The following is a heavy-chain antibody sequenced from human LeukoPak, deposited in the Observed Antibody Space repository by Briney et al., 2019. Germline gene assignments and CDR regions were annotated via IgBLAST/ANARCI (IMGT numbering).Heavy chain of an antibody. CDR2: ITSSSSYI. D-gene: IGHD6-13*01. CDR1: GFTFGTYR. Sequence: PGGSLRLSCAASGFTFGTYRMNWVRQAPGKGLEWVSSITSSSSYIYYADSLKGRFTISRDNAKNSLYLQMNSLRAEDTAVYYCARASAGTLDLLDYWGQGTLVTVSS. V-gene: IGHV3-21*01. J-gene: IGHJ4*02. CDR3: ARASAGTLDLLDY.